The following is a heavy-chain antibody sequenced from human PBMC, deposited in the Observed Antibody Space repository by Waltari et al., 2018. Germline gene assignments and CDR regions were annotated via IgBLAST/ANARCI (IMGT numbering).Heavy chain of an antibody. Sequence: QVQVVQSGAEVMKPGASVKVSCKVSEYTLGGFSLTWVPQLPGKGPEWIGRLESGDEKSTSARKFLGRVTMTEDTSTDTAYMELSSLRSEDTAVYYCRLMGRNIVLAGAAPSYYTYIDVWGRGTSVTVYS. V-gene: IGHV1-24*01. CDR1: EYTLGGFS. CDR3: RLMGRNIVLAGAAPSYYTYIDV. D-gene: IGHD2-15*01. J-gene: IGHJ6*03. CDR2: LESGDEKS.